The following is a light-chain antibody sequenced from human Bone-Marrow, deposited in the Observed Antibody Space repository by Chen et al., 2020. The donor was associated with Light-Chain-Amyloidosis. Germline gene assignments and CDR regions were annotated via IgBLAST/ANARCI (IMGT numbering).Light chain of an antibody. Sequence: SYELTQPPSVSVSPGQTARITCSGDDLPTKYAYWYQQKPGQAPVLVIHRDTERPSGISERFSGSSSGTKAPLTISGVQAEDEADYHCQSADSSGTYEVIFGGGTKLTVL. J-gene: IGLJ2*01. CDR2: RDT. CDR3: QSADSSGTYEVI. V-gene: IGLV3-25*03. CDR1: DLPTKY.